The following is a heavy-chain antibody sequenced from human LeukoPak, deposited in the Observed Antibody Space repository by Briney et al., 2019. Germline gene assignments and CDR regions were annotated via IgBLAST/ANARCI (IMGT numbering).Heavy chain of an antibody. CDR1: GFTFSSYA. CDR3: ARDNSYGYLSPYYGMDV. V-gene: IGHV3-23*01. J-gene: IGHJ6*02. CDR2: ISGSGGST. D-gene: IGHD5-18*01. Sequence: AGGSLRLSCAASGFTFSSYAMSWVRQAPGKGLEWVSAISGSGGSTYYADSVKGRFTISRDNSKNTLYLQMNSLRAEDTAVYYCARDNSYGYLSPYYGMDVWGQGTTVTVSS.